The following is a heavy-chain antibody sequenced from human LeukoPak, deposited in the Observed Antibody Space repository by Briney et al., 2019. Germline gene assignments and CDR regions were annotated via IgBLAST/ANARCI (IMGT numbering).Heavy chain of an antibody. J-gene: IGHJ4*02. Sequence: SETLSLTCTVSGGSINYYYWNWIRQPAGKGLEWIGRIYTSGRTYYNPSLKSRVSMSVDTSKNQFSLKLSSVTAADTAVYYCARLSTVTTSFDYWGQGTLVTISS. V-gene: IGHV4-4*07. D-gene: IGHD4-11*01. CDR1: GGSINYYY. CDR2: IYTSGRT. CDR3: ARLSTVTTSFDY.